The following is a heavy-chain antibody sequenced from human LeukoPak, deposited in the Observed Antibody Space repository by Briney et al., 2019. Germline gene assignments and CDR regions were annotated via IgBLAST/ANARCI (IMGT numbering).Heavy chain of an antibody. D-gene: IGHD3-16*01. CDR1: GVTFSSYW. CDR3: ARGGGLDV. V-gene: IGHV3-7*03. J-gene: IGHJ6*02. Sequence: GGSLRLSCAASGVTFSSYWMNWARQAPGKGLEWVASINHNGNVNYYVDSVKGRFTISRDNAKNSLYLQTSNLRAEDTAVYFCARGGGLDVWGQGATVTVSS. CDR2: INHNGNVN.